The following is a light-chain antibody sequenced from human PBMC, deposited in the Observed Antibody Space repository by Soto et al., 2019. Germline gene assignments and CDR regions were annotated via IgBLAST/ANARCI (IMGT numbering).Light chain of an antibody. V-gene: IGLV2-18*01. CDR3: SLYKSENTYV. Sequence: QSVLTQPPSVSGSPGQSVTISCTGTSTDFVSYNRVSWYQQPPGTAPKLIIYEASNRPSGVPDRFSGSKSGNTAPLTISGLQAADEADYYCSLYKSENTYVFGTGTKVTVL. CDR1: STDFVSYNR. CDR2: EAS. J-gene: IGLJ1*01.